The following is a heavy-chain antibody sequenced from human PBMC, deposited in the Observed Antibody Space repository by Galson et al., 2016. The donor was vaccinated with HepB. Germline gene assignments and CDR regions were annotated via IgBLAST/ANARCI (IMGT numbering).Heavy chain of an antibody. D-gene: IGHD4-11*01. CDR1: GGSISSSSYY. V-gene: IGHV4-39*01. CDR3: ARPSTVTTFYY. Sequence: TLSLTCTVSGGSISSSSYYWGWIRQPPGKGLEWIGSIYYSGSTYYNPSLKSRVTISVDTSKNQFSLKLSSVTAADTAVYYCARPSTVTTFYYWGQGTLVTVSS. CDR2: IYYSGST. J-gene: IGHJ4*02.